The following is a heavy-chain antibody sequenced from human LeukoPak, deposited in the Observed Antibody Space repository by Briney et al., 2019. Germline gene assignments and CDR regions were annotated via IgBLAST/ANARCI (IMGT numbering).Heavy chain of an antibody. CDR1: GYSISSGYY. Sequence: PSETLSLTCTVSGYSISSGYYWGWIRQPPGKGLEWIGSIYHSGSTYYNPSLKSRVTISVDTSKNQFSLKLSSVTAADTAVYYCARDVLWFGELSSPFDYWGQGTLVTVSS. V-gene: IGHV4-38-2*02. CDR3: ARDVLWFGELSSPFDY. CDR2: IYHSGST. J-gene: IGHJ4*02. D-gene: IGHD3-10*01.